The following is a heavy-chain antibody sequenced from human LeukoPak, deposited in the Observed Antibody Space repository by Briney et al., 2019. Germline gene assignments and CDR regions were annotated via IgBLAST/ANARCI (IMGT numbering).Heavy chain of an antibody. J-gene: IGHJ4*02. CDR3: ANDYSNDY. Sequence: PGGSLRLSCAASGFTFSSYSMNWVRQAPWKGLEWASYISSGSSTMYYADSVKGRFTISRDNAKNSLYLQMNSLRDEDTAVYYCANDYSNDYWGQGTLVTVSS. D-gene: IGHD4-11*01. CDR1: GFTFSSYS. V-gene: IGHV3-48*02. CDR2: ISSGSSTM.